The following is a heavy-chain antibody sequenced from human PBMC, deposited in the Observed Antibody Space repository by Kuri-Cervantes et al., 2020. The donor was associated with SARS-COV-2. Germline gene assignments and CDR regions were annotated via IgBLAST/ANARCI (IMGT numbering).Heavy chain of an antibody. CDR3: AREGVTGTTYYYYYGMDV. J-gene: IGHJ6*02. V-gene: IGHV3-30-3*01. CDR1: GFTFSSYA. Sequence: GESLKISCAASGFTFSSYAMHWVRQAPGKGLEWVAVISYDGSNKYYADSVKGRFTISRDNSKNTLYLQMNSLRAEDTAVYYCAREGVTGTTYYYYYGMDVWGQGTTVTVSS. D-gene: IGHD1-7*01. CDR2: ISYDGSNK.